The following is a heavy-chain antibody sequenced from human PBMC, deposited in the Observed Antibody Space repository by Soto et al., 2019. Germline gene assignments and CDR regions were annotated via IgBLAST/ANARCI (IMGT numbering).Heavy chain of an antibody. CDR2: VGLYEADK. CDR3: ARGRSLHI. J-gene: IGHJ3*02. Sequence: SLRLSCAASGFTFSNYWMTWVRQAPGKGLEWVANVGLYEADKYYVDSVKGRFTISRDNTKNSLYLEMNGLRDEDTAVYYCARGRSLHIWGQGTMVTVSS. CDR1: GFTFSNYW. V-gene: IGHV3-7*03.